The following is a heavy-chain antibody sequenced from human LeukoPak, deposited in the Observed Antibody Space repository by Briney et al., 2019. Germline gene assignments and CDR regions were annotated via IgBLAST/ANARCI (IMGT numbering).Heavy chain of an antibody. CDR1: GFTFSESW. Sequence: GGSLRLSCAASGFTFSESWMSWVRQVPGQGLEWVAHINHEGGGIQYVDSVKGRFTISRDNAKGSVYLQMNSLRAEDTAIHHCATYINWVAGDVWGQGTTVIVSS. CDR2: INHEGGGI. J-gene: IGHJ6*02. D-gene: IGHD1-1*01. CDR3: ATYINWVAGDV. V-gene: IGHV3-7*01.